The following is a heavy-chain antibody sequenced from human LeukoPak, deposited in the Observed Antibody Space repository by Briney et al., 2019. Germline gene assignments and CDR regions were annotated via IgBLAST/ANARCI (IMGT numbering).Heavy chain of an antibody. Sequence: ASVKVSCKASGGTFSSYAISWVRQAPGQGLEWMGWISAYNGNTNYAQKLQGRVTMTTDTSTSTAYMELRSLRSDDTAVYYCARVYVWWLDPDYYGMDVWGQGTTVTVSS. CDR2: ISAYNGNT. D-gene: IGHD5-12*01. CDR1: GGTFSSYA. J-gene: IGHJ6*02. V-gene: IGHV1-18*01. CDR3: ARVYVWWLDPDYYGMDV.